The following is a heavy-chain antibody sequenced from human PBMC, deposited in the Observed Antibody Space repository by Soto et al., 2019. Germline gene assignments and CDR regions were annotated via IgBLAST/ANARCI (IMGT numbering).Heavy chain of an antibody. D-gene: IGHD2-2*03. J-gene: IGHJ5*02. Sequence: QVQLVQSGAEVKKPGSSVKVSCKASGGTFSSYTISWVRQAPGQGLEWMGRIIPILGIANYAQKFQGRVTXXAXKXMSTAYMELSSLRSEDTAVYYCARPDSANGFNWFDPWGQGTLVTVSS. CDR3: ARPDSANGFNWFDP. CDR1: GGTFSSYT. V-gene: IGHV1-69*02. CDR2: IIPILGIA.